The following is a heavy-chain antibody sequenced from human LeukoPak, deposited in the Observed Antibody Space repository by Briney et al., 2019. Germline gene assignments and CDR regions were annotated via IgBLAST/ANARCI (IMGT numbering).Heavy chain of an antibody. CDR2: IKSKTDGGTT. CDR1: GFTFSNAW. D-gene: IGHD1-7*01. CDR3: STDGGNYPFGY. Sequence: PGGSLRLSCAASGFTFSNAWMSWVRQAPGKGLEWVGRIKSKTDGGTTDYAAPVKGRFTISRDDSKNTLCLQMNSLKTEDTAVYYCSTDGGNYPFGYWGQGTLVTVSS. V-gene: IGHV3-15*01. J-gene: IGHJ4*02.